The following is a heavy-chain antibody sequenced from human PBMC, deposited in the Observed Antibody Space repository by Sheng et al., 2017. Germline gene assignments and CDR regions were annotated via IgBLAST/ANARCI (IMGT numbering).Heavy chain of an antibody. CDR3: AKDLNYCSSTRCYPYFDY. CDR2: ISGSGGST. V-gene: IGHV3-23*01. D-gene: IGHD2-2*01. Sequence: EVQLLESGGGLVQPGGPVRLSCAASGFTFSSYAMSWVRQAPGKGLEWVSAISGSGGSTYYADSVKGRFTISRDNSKNTLYLQMNSLRAEDTAVYYCAKDLNYCSSTRCYPYFDYWGQGTLVTVSS. CDR1: GFTFSSYA. J-gene: IGHJ4*02.